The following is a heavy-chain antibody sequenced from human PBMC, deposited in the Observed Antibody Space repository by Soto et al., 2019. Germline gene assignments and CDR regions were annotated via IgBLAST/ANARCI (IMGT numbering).Heavy chain of an antibody. CDR3: ASLNGGRFLDKGDY. V-gene: IGHV4-34*01. J-gene: IGHJ4*02. CDR2: INHFGSP. D-gene: IGHD3-3*01. Sequence: QVQLHQWGAGLLKPSETLSLTCGVYNGSFMGYYWTWVRQPPGKGLEWIGEINHFGSPNYNPSLKSRVAISMDTSKHQLSLSLRSLTAADTAVYYCASLNGGRFLDKGDYWGQGILVTVSS. CDR1: NGSFMGYY.